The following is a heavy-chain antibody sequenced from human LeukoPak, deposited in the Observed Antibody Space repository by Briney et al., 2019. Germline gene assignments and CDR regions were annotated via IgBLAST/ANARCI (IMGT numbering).Heavy chain of an antibody. Sequence: PSETLSLTCTVPGGSISSSSYYWGWIRQPPGKGLEWIGNIYYSGSTSYNPSLKSRVTMSVDTSKNQFSLMLNSVTGADTAVYYCARRNYGSGRSDCWGQGTLVTVSS. V-gene: IGHV4-39*01. CDR2: IYYSGST. CDR3: ARRNYGSGRSDC. CDR1: GGSISSSSYY. D-gene: IGHD3-10*01. J-gene: IGHJ4*02.